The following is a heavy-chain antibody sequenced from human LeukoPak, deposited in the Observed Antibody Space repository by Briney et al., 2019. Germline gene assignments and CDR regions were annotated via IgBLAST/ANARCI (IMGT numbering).Heavy chain of an antibody. CDR1: GYTFTDNY. D-gene: IGHD2-2*01. Sequence: ASVKVSCKPSGYTFTDNYLHWVRQAPGQGLEWVGWMNPNSGVTFYAQNFQGRVTMTRDTSITTAYMELSSLTSDDTAVYYCARGAGTSWFDYWGQGSLVTVSS. CDR2: MNPNSGVT. V-gene: IGHV1-2*02. J-gene: IGHJ4*02. CDR3: ARGAGTSWFDY.